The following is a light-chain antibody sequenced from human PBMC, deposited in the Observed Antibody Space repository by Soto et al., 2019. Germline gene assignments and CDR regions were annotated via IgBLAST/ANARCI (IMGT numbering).Light chain of an antibody. V-gene: IGLV2-14*01. CDR3: SSYTNTYTLTTTSTLII. CDR2: GVP. J-gene: IGLJ1*01. Sequence: QSVLTQPASVSGSPGQSITISCTGTSSDVGDYKYVSWYQQVPGTAPKLLIYGVPNRPSGVSDRFSGSKSGITASLTISGLQAEDEADYYCSSYTNTYTLTTTSTLIIFGTGTKVTVL. CDR1: SSDVGDYKY.